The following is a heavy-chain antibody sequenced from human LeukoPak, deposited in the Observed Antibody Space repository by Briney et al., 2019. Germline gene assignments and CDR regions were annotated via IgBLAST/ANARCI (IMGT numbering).Heavy chain of an antibody. CDR2: INTNTGNP. CDR1: GYTFTTYS. D-gene: IGHD3-10*01. CDR3: AREGPYYYGSGSYLFA. Sequence: ASVKVSCKASGYTFTTYSMIWVRQAPGQGLEWMGWINTNTGNPTYAQGFTGRFVFSLDTSVSTAYLQISSLKAEDTAVYYCAREGPYYYGSGSYLFAWGQGTLVTVSS. J-gene: IGHJ5*02. V-gene: IGHV7-4-1*02.